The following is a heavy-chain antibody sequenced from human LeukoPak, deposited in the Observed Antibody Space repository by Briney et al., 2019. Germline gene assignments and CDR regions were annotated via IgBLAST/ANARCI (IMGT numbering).Heavy chain of an antibody. Sequence: PGGSLRLSCAASGFTFSNYGMNWVRQAPGKGLEWVSYISSGSTTTYYADSVKGRFTISRDNARNSLYLQLNSLRAEDTAVYYCARTLSSGWSEYWGQGALVTVSS. CDR2: ISSGSTTT. CDR1: GFTFSNYG. J-gene: IGHJ4*02. V-gene: IGHV3-48*01. CDR3: ARTLSSGWSEY. D-gene: IGHD6-19*01.